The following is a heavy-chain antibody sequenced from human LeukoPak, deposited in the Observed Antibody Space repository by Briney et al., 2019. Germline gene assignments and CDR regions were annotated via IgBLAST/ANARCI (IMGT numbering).Heavy chain of an antibody. CDR1: GGSISSYY. V-gene: IGHV4-59*01. CDR3: ARSSIAVAGTLWFDP. CDR2: IYYSGST. Sequence: SETLSLTCTVSGGSISSYYWSWIRQPPGKGLEWIGYIYYSGSTNYNPSLKSRVTISVDTSKNQFSLKLSSVTAADTAVYYCARSSIAVAGTLWFDPWGEGTLVTVSS. J-gene: IGHJ5*02. D-gene: IGHD6-19*01.